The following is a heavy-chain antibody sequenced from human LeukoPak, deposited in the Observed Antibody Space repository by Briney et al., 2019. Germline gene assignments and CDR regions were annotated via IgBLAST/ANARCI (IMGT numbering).Heavy chain of an antibody. CDR1: AFIFSYYW. CDR2: IWYDGSNK. Sequence: GGSLRLSCAPSAFIFSYYWMSWVRQAPGKGLEWVAVIWYDGSNKYYADSVKGRFTISRDNSKNTLYLQMNSLRAEDTAVYYCARSGGYSGYDFQYYFDYWGQGTLVTVSS. V-gene: IGHV3-33*08. CDR3: ARSGGYSGYDFQYYFDY. J-gene: IGHJ4*02. D-gene: IGHD5-12*01.